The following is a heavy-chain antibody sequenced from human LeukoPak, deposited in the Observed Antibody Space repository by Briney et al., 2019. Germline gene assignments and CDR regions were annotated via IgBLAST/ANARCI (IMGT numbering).Heavy chain of an antibody. J-gene: IGHJ4*02. Sequence: SVKVSCKASGGXFSSYAISWVRQAPGQGLEWVGGIIPIFGTANYAQKFQGRVTITADESTSTAYMELSSLRPEDTAVYYCARVISGTWLWFWGQGTLVTVSS. CDR2: IIPIFGTA. CDR1: GGXFSSYA. CDR3: ARVISGTWLWF. V-gene: IGHV1-69*13. D-gene: IGHD1-14*01.